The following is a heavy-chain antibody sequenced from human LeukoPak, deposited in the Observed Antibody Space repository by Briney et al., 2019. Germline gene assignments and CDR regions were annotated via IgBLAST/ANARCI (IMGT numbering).Heavy chain of an antibody. CDR2: ISYDGSNK. Sequence: GRSLRLSCAASGFTFSSYAMHWVRQAPGKGLEWVAVISYDGSNKYYADSVKGRFTISRDNSKNTLYLQMNSLRAEDTAVYYCASESSNGWRGYYYRSPLFDYWGQGTLATVSS. CDR1: GFTFSSYA. V-gene: IGHV3-30-3*01. D-gene: IGHD3-22*01. J-gene: IGHJ4*02. CDR3: ASESSNGWRGYYYRSPLFDY.